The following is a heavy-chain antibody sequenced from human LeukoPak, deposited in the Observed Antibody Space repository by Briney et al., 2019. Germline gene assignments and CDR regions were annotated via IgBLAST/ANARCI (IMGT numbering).Heavy chain of an antibody. CDR3: AKLEGYCSSTSCPWGFDY. J-gene: IGHJ4*02. Sequence: PGGSLRLSCAASGFTFSSYAMSWVRQAPGKGLEWVSAISGSGGSTYYADSVKGRFTISRDNSKNTLYLQMNSLRAEDTAVYYCAKLEGYCSSTSCPWGFDYWGQGTLVTVSS. D-gene: IGHD2-2*01. CDR1: GFTFSSYA. V-gene: IGHV3-23*01. CDR2: ISGSGGST.